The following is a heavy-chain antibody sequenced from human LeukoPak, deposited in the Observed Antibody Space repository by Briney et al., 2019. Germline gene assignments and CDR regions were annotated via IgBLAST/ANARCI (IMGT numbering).Heavy chain of an antibody. J-gene: IGHJ3*02. CDR3: ARDKLGLDAFDI. Sequence: PGGSLGLSCAASGFIFSSYVMHWVRQAPGKGLEYVSSISSNGVNTYYANSVKGRFTISRDNSKNTLYLQMGSLRAEDMAVYYCARDKLGLDAFDIWGQGTMVTVSS. CDR1: GFIFSSYV. V-gene: IGHV3-64*01. D-gene: IGHD1-26*01. CDR2: ISSNGVNT.